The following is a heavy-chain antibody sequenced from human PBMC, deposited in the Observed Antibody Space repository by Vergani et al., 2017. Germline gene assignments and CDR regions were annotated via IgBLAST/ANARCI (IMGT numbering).Heavy chain of an antibody. CDR3: AGDLRLLYNRFDP. D-gene: IGHD1-14*01. V-gene: IGHV3-33*01. J-gene: IGHJ5*02. Sequence: QVQLVESGGGVVQPGRSLRLSCAASGFTFNQYGMHWVRQAPGKRLEWVAVTWYDGNNKQYADSVKGRFTISRDNSKSTMYLQMNSLRDEDTGVYYCAGDLRLLYNRFDPWGQGTLVTVSS. CDR1: GFTFNQYG. CDR2: TWYDGNNK.